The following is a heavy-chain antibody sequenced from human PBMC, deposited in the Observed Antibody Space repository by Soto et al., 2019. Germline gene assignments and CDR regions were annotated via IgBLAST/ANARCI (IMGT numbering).Heavy chain of an antibody. Sequence: QGLLVQSGAEVKQPGASVKVSCKASGYSFTTYGISWVRQAPGQGLEWMGWISGYNGDTNNAQKFQDRVTMTIDRSTTTAYLELRSLTYDDTAVYYCAKNGHPPYYYYGMDVWGQGTTVTVSS. CDR1: GYSFTTYG. J-gene: IGHJ6*02. CDR3: AKNGHPPYYYYGMDV. V-gene: IGHV1-18*01. CDR2: ISGYNGDT. D-gene: IGHD2-8*01.